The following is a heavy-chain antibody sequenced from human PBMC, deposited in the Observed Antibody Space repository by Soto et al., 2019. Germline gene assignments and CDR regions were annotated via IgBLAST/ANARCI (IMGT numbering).Heavy chain of an antibody. CDR3: ATGNVDSMLEY. CDR2: MFHSGGA. V-gene: IGHV4-4*02. J-gene: IGHJ4*02. Sequence: QVQLHESGPGLVKLSETLSLTCVVSDGSISTYHWWTWVRQPPGKGLEWIGKMFHSGGADYCPSLKSRVTIAADSSKNHVSLRLPAVTAADTAVYYCATGNVDSMLEYWGQGTHLALSS. CDR1: DGSISTYHW. D-gene: IGHD3-3*01.